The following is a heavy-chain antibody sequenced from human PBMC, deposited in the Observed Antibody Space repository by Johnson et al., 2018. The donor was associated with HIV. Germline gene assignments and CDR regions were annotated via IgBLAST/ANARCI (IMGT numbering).Heavy chain of an antibody. V-gene: IGHV3-30*18. CDR3: AKDQYRKLTTVAGI. Sequence: VQLVESGGGVVQPGRSLRLSCAASGFTFNNYGMHWVRQAPDKGPEWVAVISYDGSNKYYADSVKGRFTISRDNSKNTVFLQMNSLRPEDTAMYYCAKDQYRKLTTVAGIWGQGTMVTVSS. CDR1: GFTFNNYG. J-gene: IGHJ3*02. D-gene: IGHD4-17*01. CDR2: ISYDGSNK.